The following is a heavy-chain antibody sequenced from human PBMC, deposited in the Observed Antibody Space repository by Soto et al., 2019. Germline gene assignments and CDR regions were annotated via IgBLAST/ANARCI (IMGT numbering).Heavy chain of an antibody. J-gene: IGHJ4*02. D-gene: IGHD6-19*01. CDR3: ARDLTVAGTPFFFDY. CDR2: IWYDGSNK. Sequence: SGGSLRLSCAASGFTFSSYGMHWVRQAPGKGLEWVAVIWYDGSNKYYADSVKGRFTISRDNSKNTLYLQMNSLRAEDTAVYYCARDLTVAGTPFFFDYWGQGTLVTVSS. V-gene: IGHV3-33*01. CDR1: GFTFSSYG.